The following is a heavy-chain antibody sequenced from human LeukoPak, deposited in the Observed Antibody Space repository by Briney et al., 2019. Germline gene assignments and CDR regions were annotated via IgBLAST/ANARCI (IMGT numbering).Heavy chain of an antibody. CDR1: GFTFTSSA. J-gene: IGHJ6*02. CDR2: VVVGSGNT. D-gene: IGHD1-14*01. V-gene: IGHV1-58*02. CDR3: AVNQISYYGMDV. Sequence: SVKVSCKASGFTFTSSAMQWVRQARGQPLEWIGWVVVGSGNTNYAQKFQERVTITRDMSTSTAYMELSSLRSEDTAVYYCAVNQISYYGMDVWGQGTTVTVSS.